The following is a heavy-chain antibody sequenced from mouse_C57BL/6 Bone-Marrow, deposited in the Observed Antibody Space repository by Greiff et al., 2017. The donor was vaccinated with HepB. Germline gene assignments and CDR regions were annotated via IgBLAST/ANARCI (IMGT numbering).Heavy chain of an antibody. CDR1: GFNIKDYY. V-gene: IGHV14-2*01. J-gene: IGHJ1*03. D-gene: IGHD1-1*01. Sequence: VQLKESGAELVKPGASVKLSCTASGFNIKDYYMHWVKQRTEQGLEWIGRIDPEDGETKYAPKFQGKATITADTSSNTAYLQLSSLTSEDTAVYYCAREEGFITTVVEYFDVWGTGTTVTVSS. CDR2: IDPEDGET. CDR3: AREEGFITTVVEYFDV.